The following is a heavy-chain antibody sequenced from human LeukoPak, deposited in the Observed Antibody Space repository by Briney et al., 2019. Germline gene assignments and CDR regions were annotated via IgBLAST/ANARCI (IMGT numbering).Heavy chain of an antibody. CDR1: GCSFSSYC. CDR3: ARGYYNSALGRFDY. Sequence: SESLTLSCTASGCSFSSYCWTWIRQPPGKGLEWIGYIYYTGSTNYNPSLKSRVTISVDMSKNQFSLRLSSVTAADTALYYCARGYYNSALGRFDYWGQGTLVTVSS. V-gene: IGHV4-59*01. D-gene: IGHD2/OR15-2a*01. CDR2: IYYTGST. J-gene: IGHJ4*02.